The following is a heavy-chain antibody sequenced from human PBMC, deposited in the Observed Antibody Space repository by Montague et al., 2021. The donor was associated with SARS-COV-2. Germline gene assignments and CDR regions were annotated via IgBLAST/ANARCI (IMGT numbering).Heavy chain of an antibody. CDR1: GGSISSSSYY. Sequence: SETLSLTCTVSGGSISSSSYYWGWIRQPPGKGLEWIGSIYYSGSTYYNPSLKSRVTISVDTSKNQFSLKLSSVTAADTAVYYCARNPADYCGSGSYPTWENWFDPWGQGTLVTVSS. CDR3: ARNPADYCGSGSYPTWENWFDP. CDR2: IYYSGST. D-gene: IGHD3-10*01. V-gene: IGHV4-39*01. J-gene: IGHJ5*02.